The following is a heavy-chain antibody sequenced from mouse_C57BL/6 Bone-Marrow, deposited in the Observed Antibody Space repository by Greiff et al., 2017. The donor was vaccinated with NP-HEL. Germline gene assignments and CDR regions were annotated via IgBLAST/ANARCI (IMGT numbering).Heavy chain of an antibody. CDR3: ARSITTVPFDY. D-gene: IGHD1-1*01. J-gene: IGHJ2*01. Sequence: VQLQQSGPELVKPGASVKISCKASGYAFSSSWMNWVKQRPGKGLEWIGRIYPGDGDTNYNGTFKGKATLTADKSSSTAYMQLSSLTSEDSAVYFCARSITTVPFDYWGQGTTLTVSS. V-gene: IGHV1-82*01. CDR2: IYPGDGDT. CDR1: GYAFSSSW.